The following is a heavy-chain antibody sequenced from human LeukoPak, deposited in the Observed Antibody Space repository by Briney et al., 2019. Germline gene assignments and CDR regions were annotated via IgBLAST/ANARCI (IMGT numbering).Heavy chain of an antibody. Sequence: SETLSLTCTVSGGSITSNSYYWGWIRQPPGNGLEWIGSIYYSGSTYYNPSLKSRVSISVDTSKNQFSLKLNSVTAADTAVYYCARGRGEGRGISMVRGVRAPSYNWFDPWGHGTLVTVSS. V-gene: IGHV4-39*07. D-gene: IGHD3-10*01. CDR1: GGSITSNSYY. J-gene: IGHJ5*02. CDR2: IYYSGST. CDR3: ARGRGEGRGISMVRGVRAPSYNWFDP.